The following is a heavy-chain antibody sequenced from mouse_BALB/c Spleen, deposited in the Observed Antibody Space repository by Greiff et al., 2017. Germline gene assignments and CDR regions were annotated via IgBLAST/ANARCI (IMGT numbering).Heavy chain of an antibody. D-gene: IGHD2-3*01. CDR2: IDPETGGT. Sequence: VQLQQSGAELVRPGASVTLSCKASGYTFTDYEMHWVKQTPVHGLEWIGAIDPETGGTAYNQKFKGKATLTADKSSSTAYMELSSLTSEDSAVYYCTRNDGYYIAYWGQGTLVTVSA. CDR3: TRNDGYYIAY. V-gene: IGHV1-15*01. CDR1: GYTFTDYE. J-gene: IGHJ3*01.